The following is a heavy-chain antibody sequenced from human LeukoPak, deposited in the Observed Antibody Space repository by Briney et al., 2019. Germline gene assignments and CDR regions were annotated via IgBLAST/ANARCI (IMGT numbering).Heavy chain of an antibody. CDR2: IKTKTDGGTI. CDR3: TTSYYDSSGFRA. D-gene: IGHD3-22*01. V-gene: IGHV3-15*01. CDR1: GFSLNNAR. Sequence: PGGSLRLSCAASGFSLNNARVSWGRQAPGKGLEWVGRIKTKTDGGTIDYAAPVKGRSTISRDDSKNMVYLLMNSLKTEDTAVYYCTTSYYDSSGFRAWGQGTLVPSLQ. J-gene: IGHJ4*02.